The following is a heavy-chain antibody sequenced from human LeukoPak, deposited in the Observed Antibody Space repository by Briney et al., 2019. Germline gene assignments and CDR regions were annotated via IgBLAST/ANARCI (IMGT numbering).Heavy chain of an antibody. Sequence: ASVKVSCKASGYTFTSYAMHWVRQAPGQRLEWMGWINAGNGNTKYSQKFQGRVTITRDTSASTAYMELSSLRSEDTAVYYCAGSSNDYSNYYYYYYGMDVWGKGTTVTVSS. CDR3: AGSSNDYSNYYYYYYGMDV. CDR2: INAGNGNT. J-gene: IGHJ6*04. D-gene: IGHD4-11*01. V-gene: IGHV1-3*01. CDR1: GYTFTSYA.